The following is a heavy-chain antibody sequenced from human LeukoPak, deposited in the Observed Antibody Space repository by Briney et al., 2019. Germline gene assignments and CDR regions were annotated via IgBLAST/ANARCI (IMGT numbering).Heavy chain of an antibody. CDR1: GFTFSSYA. Sequence: GGSLRLSCAASGFTFSSYAMSWVRQAPGKGLEWVSAISGSGGSTYYADSVKGRFTISRDNSKNTLYLQMNSLRAEDTAVYYCAKDQGIVRMVYARDFDYWGQGTLVTVSS. J-gene: IGHJ4*02. CDR2: ISGSGGST. CDR3: AKDQGIVRMVYARDFDY. D-gene: IGHD2-8*01. V-gene: IGHV3-23*01.